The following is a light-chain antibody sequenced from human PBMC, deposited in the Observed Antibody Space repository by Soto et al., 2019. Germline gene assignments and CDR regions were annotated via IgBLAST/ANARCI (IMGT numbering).Light chain of an antibody. V-gene: IGKV1-39*01. CDR3: QQTYSTPWT. CDR2: AAS. CDR1: QTISNY. Sequence: DIQMAQSPSSLSASVGDSVTITCRASQTISNYLNWYQQKPGNAPKLLIYAASSLHSGVPSRFSGSGSGTDFTLTISSLQPEDFATYYCQQTYSTPWTFGQGTKVEIK. J-gene: IGKJ1*01.